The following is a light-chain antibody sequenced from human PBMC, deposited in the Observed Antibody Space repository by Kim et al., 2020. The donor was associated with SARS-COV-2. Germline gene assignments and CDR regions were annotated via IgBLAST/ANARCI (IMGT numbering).Light chain of an antibody. J-gene: IGLJ2*01. CDR2: EDR. CDR1: ELGDKN. CDR3: QAWDSSTVV. V-gene: IGLV3-1*01. Sequence: VSPGQTAIITCSGNELGDKNVCWYQQKAGQSPVLVIYEDRKRPSGIPERVSGSNSGNTATLTISGTQAMDEADYYCQAWDSSTVVFGGGTQLTVL.